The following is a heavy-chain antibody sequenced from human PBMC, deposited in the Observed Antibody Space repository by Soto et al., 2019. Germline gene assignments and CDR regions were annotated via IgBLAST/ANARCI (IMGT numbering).Heavy chain of an antibody. D-gene: IGHD3-22*01. J-gene: IGHJ1*01. CDR3: AREDPYYDDGYFQH. V-gene: IGHV3-74*01. CDR1: GFTFSSYW. Sequence: GGSLRLSCAASGFTFSSYWMHWVRQAPGKGLVWVSRINSDGSSTSYADSVKGRFTISRDNAKNTLYLQMNSLRAEDTAVYYCAREDPYYDDGYFQHWGQGTLVTVSS. CDR2: INSDGSST.